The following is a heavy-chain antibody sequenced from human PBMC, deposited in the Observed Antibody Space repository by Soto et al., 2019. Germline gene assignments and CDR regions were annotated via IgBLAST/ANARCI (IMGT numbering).Heavy chain of an antibody. J-gene: IGHJ4*02. CDR1: GYSIGSADY. D-gene: IGHD3-10*01. Sequence: SETLSLTCAVSGYSIGSADYWGWIRQPPGKGLEWIGNIYHSGTTYYNPSLESRVTISVDTSQNQFSLQLNSVTAADTAVYYCSYGSSFDYWGQGTLVTVSS. CDR3: SYGSSFDY. CDR2: IYHSGTT. V-gene: IGHV4-38-2*01.